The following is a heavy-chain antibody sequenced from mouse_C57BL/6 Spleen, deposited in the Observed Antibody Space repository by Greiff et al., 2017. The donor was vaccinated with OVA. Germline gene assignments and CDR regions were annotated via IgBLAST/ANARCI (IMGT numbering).Heavy chain of an antibody. CDR3: ARDYATGPLAY. D-gene: IGHD1-1*01. V-gene: IGHV5-6*01. J-gene: IGHJ3*01. CDR2: ISSGSSDT. Sequence: EVKLMESGGDLVKPGGSLKLSCAASGFTFSSYGMHWVRQTPDKGLEWVATISSGSSDTYYTDSVKGRFTISRDNAKNTLYLQMNSLKSEDTAMYYCARDYATGPLAYWGQGTSVTVSA. CDR1: GFTFSSYG.